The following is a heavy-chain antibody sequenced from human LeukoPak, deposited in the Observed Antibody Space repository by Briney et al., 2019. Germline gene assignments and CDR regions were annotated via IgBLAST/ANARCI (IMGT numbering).Heavy chain of an antibody. J-gene: IGHJ6*02. V-gene: IGHV1-2*02. CDR3: ARDRTTVTTGYYGMDV. Sequence: GASAKVPCKASGYTFTGYYMDWVRQAPGQGLEWMGWINPNTGVTNYAQKFQGRVTLTRDTSIITAYMELTRMRSDDTAVYYCARDRTTVTTGYYGMDVWGQGTTVTVSS. CDR1: GYTFTGYY. CDR2: INPNTGVT. D-gene: IGHD4-17*01.